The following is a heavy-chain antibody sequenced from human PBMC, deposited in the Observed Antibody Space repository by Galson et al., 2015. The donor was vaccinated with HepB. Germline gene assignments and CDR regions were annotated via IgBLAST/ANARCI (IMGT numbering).Heavy chain of an antibody. Sequence: SVKVSCKASGYTFTSYYMHWVRQAPGQGLEWMGIINPSGGSTSYAQKFQGGVTMTRDTSTSTVYMELSSLRSEDTAVYYCARGGYYYDSSGYYYGDFDYWGQGTLVTVSS. CDR2: INPSGGST. CDR3: ARGGYYYDSSGYYYGDFDY. J-gene: IGHJ4*02. D-gene: IGHD3-22*01. V-gene: IGHV1-46*01. CDR1: GYTFTSYY.